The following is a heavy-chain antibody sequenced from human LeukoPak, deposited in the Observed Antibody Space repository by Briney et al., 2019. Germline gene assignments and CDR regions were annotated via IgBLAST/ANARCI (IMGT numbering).Heavy chain of an antibody. J-gene: IGHJ3*02. CDR3: ANLAMVRDFDAFDI. CDR2: ISSSGSTI. V-gene: IGHV3-11*01. D-gene: IGHD3-10*01. Sequence: PGGSLRLSCAASGFTFSTYAMSWIRQAPGKGLEWVSYISSSGSTIYYADSVKGRFTISRDNAKNSLYLQMNSLRAEDTAVYYCANLAMVRDFDAFDIWGQGTMVTVSS. CDR1: GFTFSTYA.